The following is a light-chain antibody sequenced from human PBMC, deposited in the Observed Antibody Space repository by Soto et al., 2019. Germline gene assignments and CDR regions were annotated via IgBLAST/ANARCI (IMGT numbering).Light chain of an antibody. CDR1: QSISRW. CDR3: QQNHSYWT. CDR2: DAS. J-gene: IGKJ1*01. Sequence: HMTPSKYTLSASVGDRGTITCRASQSISRWLAWYQQKPGKAPKLLIYDASILESGVPSRFSGSGSGTEFTLTISSLQTDDFSTYYCQQNHSYWTFGQGTKVDIK. V-gene: IGKV1-5*01.